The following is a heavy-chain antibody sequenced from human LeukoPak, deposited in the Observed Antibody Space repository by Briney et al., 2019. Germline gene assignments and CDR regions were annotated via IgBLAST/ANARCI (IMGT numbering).Heavy chain of an antibody. D-gene: IGHD2-2*03. J-gene: IGHJ4*02. Sequence: GGSLRLSCAASGLIFSNYWMTWVRQAPGKGLEWVANINMDGSEENYVDSVKGRFTISRDNAKNSLYLRMNSLRAEDTAVYYCTRDRWIHYWGQGTLVTVSS. CDR3: TRDRWIHY. CDR1: GLIFSNYW. V-gene: IGHV3-7*01. CDR2: INMDGSEE.